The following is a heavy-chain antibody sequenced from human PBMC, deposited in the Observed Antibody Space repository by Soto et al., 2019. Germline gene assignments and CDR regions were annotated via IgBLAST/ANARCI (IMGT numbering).Heavy chain of an antibody. Sequence: GSLRLSCAASGFTFSSYAMHWVRQAPGKGLEWVAVISYDGSNKYYADSVKGRFTISRDNSKNTLYLQMNSLRAEDTAVYYCARNYYDSPGYYFDYWGQGTLVTVSS. J-gene: IGHJ4*02. CDR3: ARNYYDSPGYYFDY. V-gene: IGHV3-30-3*01. D-gene: IGHD3-22*01. CDR2: ISYDGSNK. CDR1: GFTFSSYA.